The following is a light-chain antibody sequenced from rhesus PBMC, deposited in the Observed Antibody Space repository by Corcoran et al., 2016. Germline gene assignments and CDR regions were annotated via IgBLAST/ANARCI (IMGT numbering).Light chain of an antibody. J-gene: IGKJ1*01. Sequence: DIVMTQTPLSLPVTLGEPASISCRSSQSLLDSEAGNTYLAWYLQKQGQSPQRLIYEVSNRAAGVPDRFRGSGSDTDFTLKISRMEAEDVGVYYCMQAVEFPPTFGQGTKVEIK. CDR3: MQAVEFPPT. CDR1: QSLLDSEAGNTY. V-gene: IGKV2-104*01. CDR2: EVS.